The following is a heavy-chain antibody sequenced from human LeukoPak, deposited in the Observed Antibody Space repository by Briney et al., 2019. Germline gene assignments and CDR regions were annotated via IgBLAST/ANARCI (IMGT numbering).Heavy chain of an antibody. J-gene: IGHJ4*02. CDR3: ARFSGRYPGYYFDY. D-gene: IGHD1-26*01. CDR2: ISSSSSYI. V-gene: IGHV3-21*01. CDR1: GFTFSSYS. Sequence: GGSLRLSCAASGFTFSSYSMNWVRQAPGKGLEWVSSISSSSSYIYYADSVKGRFTISRDNAKNSLYLQMNSLRAEDTAVYYCARFSGRYPGYYFDYWGQGTLVTVSS.